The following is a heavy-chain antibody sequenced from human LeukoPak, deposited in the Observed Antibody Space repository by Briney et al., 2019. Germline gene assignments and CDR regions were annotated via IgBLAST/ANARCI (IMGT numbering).Heavy chain of an antibody. CDR2: IYYSGST. D-gene: IGHD3-22*01. CDR3: ARAGSYYDSSGYYPPVSYFDY. J-gene: IGHJ4*02. Sequence: SETLSLTCTVSGGSISSGDYYWSWISQPPGKGLEWIGYIYYSGSTYYNPSLKSRVTISVDTSKNQFSLKLSSVTAADTAVYYCARAGSYYDSSGYYPPVSYFDYWGQGTLVTVSS. CDR1: GGSISSGDYY. V-gene: IGHV4-30-4*01.